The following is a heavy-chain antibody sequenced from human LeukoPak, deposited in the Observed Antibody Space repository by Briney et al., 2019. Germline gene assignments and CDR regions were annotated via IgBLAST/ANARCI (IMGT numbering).Heavy chain of an antibody. Sequence: PSETLSLTCTVSGGSISSYYWSWIRQPPGKGLEWIGYIYYSGSTNYNPSLKSRVTISVDTSKNQFSLKLSSVTAADTAVYYCARETIASGIDYWGQGTLVTVSS. D-gene: IGHD3-3*02. CDR3: ARETIASGIDY. CDR1: GGSISSYY. CDR2: IYYSGST. V-gene: IGHV4-59*01. J-gene: IGHJ4*02.